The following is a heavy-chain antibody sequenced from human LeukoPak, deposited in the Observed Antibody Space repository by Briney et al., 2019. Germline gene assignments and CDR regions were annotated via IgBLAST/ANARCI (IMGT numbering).Heavy chain of an antibody. CDR2: ISAYNGNT. CDR3: ARERYYDFWSSTSSFDY. J-gene: IGHJ4*02. CDR1: GYTFTSYG. V-gene: IGHV1-18*01. D-gene: IGHD3-3*01. Sequence: ASVKVSCKASGYTFTSYGISWVRQAPGQGLEWMGWISAYNGNTNYAQKLQGRVTMTTDTSTSTAYMELRSLRSDDTAVYYCARERYYDFWSSTSSFDYWGQGTLVTVSS.